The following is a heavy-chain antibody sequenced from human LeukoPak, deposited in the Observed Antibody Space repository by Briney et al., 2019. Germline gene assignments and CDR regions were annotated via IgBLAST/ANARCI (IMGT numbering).Heavy chain of an antibody. V-gene: IGHV3-23*01. J-gene: IGHJ6*03. Sequence: PGGSLRLSCAASGFTFSIYAMSWVRQAPGKGLEWVSSISGSGGSTYYADSVKGRFTISRDNSNNTLYLQMNSLRAEDTAIYYCAKDPGSSRYYYMDVWGKGTTVTVAS. CDR3: AKDPGSSRYYYMDV. D-gene: IGHD6-6*01. CDR2: ISGSGGST. CDR1: GFTFSIYA.